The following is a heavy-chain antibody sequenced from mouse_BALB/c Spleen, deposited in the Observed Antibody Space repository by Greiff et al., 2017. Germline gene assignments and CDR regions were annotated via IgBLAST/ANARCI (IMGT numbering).Heavy chain of an antibody. CDR3: ARNKYGNYGYAMDY. J-gene: IGHJ4*01. CDR1: GFSLTSYG. CDR2: IWSGGST. Sequence: VKLVESGPGLVQPSQSLSITCTVSGFSLTSYGVHWVRQSPGKGLEWLGVIWSGGSTDYNAAFISRLSISKDNSKSQVFFKMNSLQADDTAIYYCARNKYGNYGYAMDYWGQGTSVTVSS. V-gene: IGHV2-4-1*01. D-gene: IGHD2-10*02.